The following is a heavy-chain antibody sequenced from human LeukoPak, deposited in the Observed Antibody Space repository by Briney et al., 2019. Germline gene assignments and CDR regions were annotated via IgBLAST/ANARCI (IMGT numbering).Heavy chain of an antibody. D-gene: IGHD3-22*01. CDR3: ASDSSGYYSPAFDI. J-gene: IGHJ3*02. CDR1: GFTFSSYG. V-gene: IGHV3-30*02. CDR2: IRYDGSNK. Sequence: GGSLRLSCAASGFTFSSYGMHWVRQAPGKGLEWVAFIRYDGSNKYYADSVKGRFTISRDNSKNTLYLQMNSLRAEDTAVYYCASDSSGYYSPAFDIWGQGTMVTVSS.